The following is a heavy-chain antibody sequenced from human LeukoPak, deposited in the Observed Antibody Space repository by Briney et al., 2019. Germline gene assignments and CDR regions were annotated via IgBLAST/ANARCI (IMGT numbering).Heavy chain of an antibody. J-gene: IGHJ4*02. V-gene: IGHV3-30*04. CDR1: GFTFSSYA. D-gene: IGHD5-18*01. CDR3: AKVWGRYSYGWTQYYFDY. Sequence: GGSLRLSCAASGFTFSSYAMHWVRQAPGKGLGWVTVISYDGSNKYYADSVKGRFTISRDNSKNTLYVQMNSLRAEDTAVYYCAKVWGRYSYGWTQYYFDYWGQGTLVTVSS. CDR2: ISYDGSNK.